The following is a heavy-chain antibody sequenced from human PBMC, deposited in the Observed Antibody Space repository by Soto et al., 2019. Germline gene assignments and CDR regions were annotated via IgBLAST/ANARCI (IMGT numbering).Heavy chain of an antibody. CDR2: IGHSGGST. V-gene: IGHV3-23*01. D-gene: IGHD6-19*01. Sequence: GGSLRLSCAASGFTFSSYAMTWVRQAPGKGLEWVSAIGHSGGSTFYADSVKGRFTISRDNSKNTLYLQMNSLRAEDTAVYYRARVVAGTGYYFDYWGQGTLVTVSS. CDR3: ARVVAGTGYYFDY. J-gene: IGHJ4*02. CDR1: GFTFSSYA.